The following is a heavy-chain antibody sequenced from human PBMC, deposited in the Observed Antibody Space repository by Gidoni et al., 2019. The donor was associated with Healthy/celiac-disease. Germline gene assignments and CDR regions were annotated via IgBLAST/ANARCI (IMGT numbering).Heavy chain of an antibody. CDR2: IIPILGIA. D-gene: IGHD5-18*01. Sequence: QVQLVQSGAEVKKPGSSVTFSCKASGGTLSSYAISWVRQAPGQGLEWMGRIIPILGIANYAQKFQGRVTITADKSTSTAYMELSSLRSEDTAVYYCARDGGDSYGYVYWGQGTLVTVSS. CDR1: GGTLSSYA. CDR3: ARDGGDSYGYVY. J-gene: IGHJ4*02. V-gene: IGHV1-69*04.